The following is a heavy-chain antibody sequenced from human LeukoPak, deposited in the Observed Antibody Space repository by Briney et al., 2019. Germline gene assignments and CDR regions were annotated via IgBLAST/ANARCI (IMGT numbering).Heavy chain of an antibody. V-gene: IGHV1-8*01. CDR3: ARGRELLMVDY. CDR1: GYTFTSYD. J-gene: IGHJ4*02. Sequence: ASVKVSCKASGYTFTSYDINWVRQAPGQGLEWMGWVNPNSGNTGYAQKFQGRVTMTRNTSISTAYMELSSLRSEDTAVYYCARGRELLMVDYWGQGTLVTVSS. D-gene: IGHD1-26*01. CDR2: VNPNSGNT.